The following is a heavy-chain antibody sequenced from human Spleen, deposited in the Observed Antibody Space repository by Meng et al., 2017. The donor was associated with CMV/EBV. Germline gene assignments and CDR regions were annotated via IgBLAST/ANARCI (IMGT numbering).Heavy chain of an antibody. Sequence: GGSLRLSCAASGFTFDDYAMHWVRQVPGKGLEWVSGISWNSDNRGYADSVKGRFTISRDNTKNSLYLQMNSLRAEDTALYYCAKESVGGFDPWGQGTLVTVSS. CDR2: ISWNSDNR. V-gene: IGHV3-9*01. CDR3: AKESVGGFDP. CDR1: GFTFDDYA. J-gene: IGHJ5*02. D-gene: IGHD4-17*01.